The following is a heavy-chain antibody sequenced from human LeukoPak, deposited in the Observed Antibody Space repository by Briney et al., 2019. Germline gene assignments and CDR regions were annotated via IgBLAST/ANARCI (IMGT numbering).Heavy chain of an antibody. Sequence: ASVKVSCKASGHRFTSSGISWVRQAPGQGLEWMGWISGYNGETNYVQKFQGRVTMTTDSSTSTAYMELRSLRSEDTAVYYCARGANYYYYYYMDAWGKGTTVTVSS. CDR1: GHRFTSSG. J-gene: IGHJ6*03. CDR2: ISGYNGET. CDR3: ARGANYYYYYYMDA. V-gene: IGHV1-18*01.